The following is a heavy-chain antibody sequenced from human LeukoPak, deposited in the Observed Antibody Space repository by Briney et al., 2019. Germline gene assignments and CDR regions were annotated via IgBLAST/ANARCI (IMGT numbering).Heavy chain of an antibody. J-gene: IGHJ4*02. Sequence: GESLKISCKGSGYSFTDYWIGWVRQMPGKGLERMGIIHPDDSDIRYSPSFEGQVIISADKSISTAYLQWSSLKASDTAVYYCAKPAYKSSWYGTPFDYWGQGTLVTVSS. D-gene: IGHD6-13*01. CDR2: IHPDDSDI. CDR3: AKPAYKSSWYGTPFDY. V-gene: IGHV5-51*01. CDR1: GYSFTDYW.